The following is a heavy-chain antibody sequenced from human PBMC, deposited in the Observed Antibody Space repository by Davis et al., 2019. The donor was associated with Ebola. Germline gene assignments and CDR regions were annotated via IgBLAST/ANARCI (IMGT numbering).Heavy chain of an antibody. CDR1: GFTFSNAW. Sequence: GESLKISCAASGFTFSNAWMSWVRQAPGKGLEWVGRIKSKTDGGTTDYAAPVKGRFTISRDDSKNTLYLQMNSLRAEDTAVYYCAKFADYDILTGYYKPRYYYGMDVWGKGTTVTVSS. V-gene: IGHV3-15*01. CDR2: IKSKTDGGTT. CDR3: AKFADYDILTGYYKPRYYYGMDV. J-gene: IGHJ6*04. D-gene: IGHD3-9*01.